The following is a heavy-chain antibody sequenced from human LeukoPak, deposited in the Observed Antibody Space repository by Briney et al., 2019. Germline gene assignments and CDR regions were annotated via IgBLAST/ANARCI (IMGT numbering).Heavy chain of an antibody. V-gene: IGHV4-31*03. D-gene: IGHD5-18*01. Sequence: SQTLSLTCTVSGASISSGGYYWSWIRQHPGKGLEWIGYIYYSGTTYYNPSLKSRVTISVDTSENQFSLKLTSVTAADTAVYYCARDGISYGIDYWGQGTLVTVSS. CDR2: IYYSGTT. CDR3: ARDGISYGIDY. J-gene: IGHJ4*02. CDR1: GASISSGGYY.